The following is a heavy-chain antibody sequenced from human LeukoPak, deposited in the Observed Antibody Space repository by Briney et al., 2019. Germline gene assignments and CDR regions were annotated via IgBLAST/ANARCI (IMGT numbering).Heavy chain of an antibody. CDR2: IYYSGST. J-gene: IGHJ5*02. CDR3: ARAASHYCSSTSCYTNNWFDP. Sequence: SETLSLTCTVSGGSISSGGYYWSWIRQHPGKGLEWIGYIYYSGSTYYNPSLKSRVTISVDTSKNQFSLKLSSVTAADTAVYYCARAASHYCSSTSCYTNNWFDPWGQGTLVTVSS. V-gene: IGHV4-31*03. CDR1: GGSISSGGYY. D-gene: IGHD2-2*02.